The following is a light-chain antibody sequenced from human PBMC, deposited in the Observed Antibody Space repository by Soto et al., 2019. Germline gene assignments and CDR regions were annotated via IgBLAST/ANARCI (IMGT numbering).Light chain of an antibody. CDR3: QQRSNWPPLT. Sequence: EIVLTQSPATLSLSPGERATLSCRASQSVSSYLAWYQQKPGQAPRLLIYDASNRATGIPARFSGSGSGTAFTLTISSLEPKDFAVYYGQQRSNWPPLTFGGGTKVEIK. V-gene: IGKV3-11*01. J-gene: IGKJ4*01. CDR1: QSVSSY. CDR2: DAS.